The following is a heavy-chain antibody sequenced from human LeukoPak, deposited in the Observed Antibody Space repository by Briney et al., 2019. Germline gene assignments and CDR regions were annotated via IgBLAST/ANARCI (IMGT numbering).Heavy chain of an antibody. CDR2: ISGSASST. CDR1: GFTFSGYG. D-gene: IGHD6-19*01. V-gene: IGHV3-23*01. CDR3: AKGDSSGWYRLYYFDH. J-gene: IGHJ4*02. Sequence: GGSLRLSCAASGFTFSGYGIHWVRQAPGRGLEWVSSISGSASSTYYADSVKGRFTISRDNSKNPLYLQMNSLRAEDTAVYYCAKGDSSGWYRLYYFDHWGQGTLVTVSS.